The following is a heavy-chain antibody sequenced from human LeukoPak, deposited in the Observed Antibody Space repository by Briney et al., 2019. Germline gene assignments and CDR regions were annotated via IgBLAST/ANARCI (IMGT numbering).Heavy chain of an antibody. CDR2: ISSGGSSM. CDR3: ARVYNYGSLTYGMDV. D-gene: IGHD3-10*01. CDR1: GFTFSGFE. V-gene: IGHV3-48*03. Sequence: PGGSLSLSCAASGFTFSGFEMNWFRQAPGKGLDWVSGISSGGSSMYYADSVKGRFTISRDNAKNSLYLQMNSLGAEDTAVYYCARVYNYGSLTYGMDVWGHGTTVTVSS. J-gene: IGHJ6*02.